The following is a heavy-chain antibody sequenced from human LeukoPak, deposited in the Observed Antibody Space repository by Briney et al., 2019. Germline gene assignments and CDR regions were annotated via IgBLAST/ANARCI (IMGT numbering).Heavy chain of an antibody. CDR2: IYYSGST. CDR3: ARDRYCSGGSCNYYYYGMDV. CDR1: GGSISSYY. D-gene: IGHD2-15*01. J-gene: IGHJ6*04. Sequence: PSETLSLTCTVSGGSISSYYWSWIRQPPGKGLEWIGYIYYSGSTNYNPSLKSRVTISVDTSKNQFSLKLSSVTAADTAVYYCARDRYCSGGSCNYYYYGMDVWGKGTTVTVSS. V-gene: IGHV4-59*01.